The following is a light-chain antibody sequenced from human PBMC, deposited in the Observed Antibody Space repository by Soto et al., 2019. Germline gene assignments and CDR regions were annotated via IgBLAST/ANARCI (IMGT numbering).Light chain of an antibody. CDR2: GAS. CDR1: QDITSY. Sequence: IQLTQSPSSLSASVGDSVTMTCRASQDITSYLAWYQQKPGKAPNLLIYGASTLQSGVPSRFSGSGSGTDFTLTINSLQPEDFATYFCQQLNNYPSTFGGGTKVDIK. V-gene: IGKV1-9*01. CDR3: QQLNNYPST. J-gene: IGKJ4*01.